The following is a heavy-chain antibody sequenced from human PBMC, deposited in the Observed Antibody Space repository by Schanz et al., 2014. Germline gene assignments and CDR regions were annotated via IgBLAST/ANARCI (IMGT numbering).Heavy chain of an antibody. V-gene: IGHV3-66*01. J-gene: IGHJ4*02. CDR3: ARDKGGYYPFDY. Sequence: EVQLVESGGGLVKPGGSLRLSCAASGFTFSSYSLAWVRQAPGKGLEWVSVIYSGDNTYYADSVKGRFTISRDNSKNSLYLQMNSLRAEDTAVYYCARDKGGYYPFDYWGQGSLVTVSS. CDR2: IYSGDNT. CDR1: GFTFSSYS. D-gene: IGHD3-22*01.